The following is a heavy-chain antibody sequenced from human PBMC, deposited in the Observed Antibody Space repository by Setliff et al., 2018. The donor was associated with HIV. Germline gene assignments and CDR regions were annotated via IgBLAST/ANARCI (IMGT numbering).Heavy chain of an antibody. Sequence: LSLPCTVSGGSISSSTYCWGWNRQAPGKGLEWVSYIRSSGSTIYYADSVKGRFTISRDNAKNSLYLDMNSLRAEDTAVYDCARAGAIPSWAVYGLSYYYDMDVWGKGTTVTVSS. V-gene: IGHV3-11*01. D-gene: IGHD2-8*01. CDR1: GGSISSSTYC. J-gene: IGHJ6*03. CDR2: IRSSGSTI. CDR3: ARAGAIPSWAVYGLSYYYDMDV.